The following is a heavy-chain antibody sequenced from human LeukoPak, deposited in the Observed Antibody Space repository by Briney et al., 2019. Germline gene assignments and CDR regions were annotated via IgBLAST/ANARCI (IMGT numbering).Heavy chain of an antibody. D-gene: IGHD6-13*01. V-gene: IGHV3-7*01. CDR3: AREGGSWYYFDY. CDR1: GFTFSSYW. CDR2: IKQEGSEK. Sequence: GGSLRLSCAASGFTFSSYWMNWVRQAPGKGLEWVANIKQEGSEKYYVDSVKGRFTISRDNAKNSLYLQMNSLRAEDTAVYYCAREGGSWYYFDYWGQGSLVTVSS. J-gene: IGHJ4*02.